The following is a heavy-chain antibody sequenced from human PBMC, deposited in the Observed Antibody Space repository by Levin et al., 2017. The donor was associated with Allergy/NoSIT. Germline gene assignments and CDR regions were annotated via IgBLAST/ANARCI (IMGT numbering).Heavy chain of an antibody. CDR2: IYNSGST. J-gene: IGHJ4*02. V-gene: IGHV4-61*01. D-gene: IGHD6-19*01. CDR1: GGSVSSGSYY. CDR3: ARVIAVAGPLLFDY. Sequence: SETLSLSCTVSGGSVSSGSYYWSWIRQPPGKGLEWIGYIYNSGSTNYNPSLTSRVRISIDMSKNEFSLSLSSVTAADTAVYYCARVIAVAGPLLFDYWGQGTLVTVSS.